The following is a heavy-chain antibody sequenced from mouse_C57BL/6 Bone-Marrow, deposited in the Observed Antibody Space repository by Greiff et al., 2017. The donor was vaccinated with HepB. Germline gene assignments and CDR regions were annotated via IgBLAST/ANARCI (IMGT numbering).Heavy chain of an antibody. CDR2: ISYDGSN. Sequence: ESGPGLVKPSQSLSLTCSVTGYSITSGYYWNWIRQFPGNKLEWMGYISYDGSNNYNPSLKNRISITRDTSKNQFFLKLNSVTTEDTATYYCARGYGVDYWGQGTTLTVSS. V-gene: IGHV3-6*01. D-gene: IGHD1-1*02. CDR3: ARGYGVDY. J-gene: IGHJ2*01. CDR1: GYSITSGYY.